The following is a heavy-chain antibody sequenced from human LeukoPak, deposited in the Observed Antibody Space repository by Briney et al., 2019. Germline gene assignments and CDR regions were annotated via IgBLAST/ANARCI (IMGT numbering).Heavy chain of an antibody. CDR3: AKNSKDTAMVDFDY. CDR2: INAGNGNT. CDR1: GYTFTSYA. J-gene: IGHJ4*02. V-gene: IGHV1-3*01. Sequence: ASVKVSCKASGYTFTSYAMHWVRQAPGQRLEWMGWINAGNGNTKYSQKFQGRVTITRDTSASTAYMELSSLRAEDTAVYYCAKNSKDTAMVDFDYWGKGTLVTVSS. D-gene: IGHD5-18*01.